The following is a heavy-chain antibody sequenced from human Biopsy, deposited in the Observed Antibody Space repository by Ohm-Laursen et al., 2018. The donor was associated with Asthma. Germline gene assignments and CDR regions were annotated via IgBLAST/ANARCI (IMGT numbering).Heavy chain of an antibody. CDR1: GGSFTHYF. CDR2: IYYTGTT. V-gene: IGHV4-59*08. Sequence: ETLSLTCVISGGSFTHYFWMWIRQPPGKGLAWIGHIYYTGTTNYSPSLKSRATISVDRSKNQFSLKLTSVTAADTAVYYCARQQFATSPDDYWGRGTLVTVSS. CDR3: ARQQFATSPDDY. J-gene: IGHJ4*02. D-gene: IGHD5-24*01.